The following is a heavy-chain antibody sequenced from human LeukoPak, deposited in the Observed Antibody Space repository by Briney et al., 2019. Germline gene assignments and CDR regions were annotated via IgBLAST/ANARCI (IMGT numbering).Heavy chain of an antibody. J-gene: IGHJ4*02. CDR1: GGSISNSDYY. Sequence: SENLSLTCTVSGGSISNSDYYRDWIRQPPGKGLEWIGSINYRGSTYYNQSLESRVTISVETSKNQFSLKMSSVTSADTAVYFCAKTGGRCQVDPGTCDYFHFWGQGTVVSVSS. D-gene: IGHD6-13*01. CDR3: AKTGGRCQVDPGTCDYFHF. V-gene: IGHV4-39*01. CDR2: INYRGST.